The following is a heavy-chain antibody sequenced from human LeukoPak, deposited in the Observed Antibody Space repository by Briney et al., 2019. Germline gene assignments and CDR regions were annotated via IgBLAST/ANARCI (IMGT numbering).Heavy chain of an antibody. Sequence: GGSLRLSCAAPGFTFNMYWMTWVRQAPGKGLESVAYINKDGSDKYYVDSVKGRFTVSRDNAKSSLYLQMNSLRAEDTAVYYCARDAGYGGNSDYWGQGTLVTVSS. CDR2: INKDGSDK. CDR3: ARDAGYGGNSDY. D-gene: IGHD4-23*01. V-gene: IGHV3-7*01. CDR1: GFTFNMYW. J-gene: IGHJ4*02.